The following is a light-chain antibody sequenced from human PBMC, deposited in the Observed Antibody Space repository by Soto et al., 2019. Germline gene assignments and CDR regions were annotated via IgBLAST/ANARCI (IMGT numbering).Light chain of an antibody. CDR1: LGINTG. CDR2: ETS. J-gene: IGKJ4*01. V-gene: IGKV1-13*02. CDR3: QQFSAYPLT. Sequence: AIRLTQSPSSLSASVGDRVTITCRASLGINTGVAWYQQKPGKSPKLLIYETSNLASGVSFRFSGTGYGTQFSLTIAGLQPEDFATYHCQQFSAYPLTFGGGTKVEIK.